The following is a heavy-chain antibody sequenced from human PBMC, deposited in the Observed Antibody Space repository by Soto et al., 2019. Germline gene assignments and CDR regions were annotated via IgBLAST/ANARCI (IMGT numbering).Heavy chain of an antibody. D-gene: IGHD2-21*01. CDR3: ARDVEIRKFGDIDY. CDR2: ISHDEVYI. Sequence: QVQLVESGGGVVQPGTSLRLSCAASGFIFSAYVMHWVRQAPGKGLEWVAMISHDEVYIYYADAVKGRFTISRDNSKKTLLLEMSNLKTEDTAMYYCARDVEIRKFGDIDYLGQGTLVTVSS. V-gene: IGHV3-30*03. CDR1: GFIFSAYV. J-gene: IGHJ4*02.